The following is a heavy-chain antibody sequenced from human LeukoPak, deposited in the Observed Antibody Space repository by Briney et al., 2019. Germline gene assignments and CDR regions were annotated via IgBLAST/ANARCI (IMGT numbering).Heavy chain of an antibody. Sequence: ASVKVSCKASGYTFTGYYMHWVRQAPGQGLEWMGWINPNSGGTNYAQKFQGRVTMTRDTSISTAYMELSRLRSDDTAVYYCARDHGSSWDPYYYYGMDVWGQGTTVTVSS. CDR2: INPNSGGT. J-gene: IGHJ6*02. CDR3: ARDHGSSWDPYYYYGMDV. D-gene: IGHD6-13*01. CDR1: GYTFTGYY. V-gene: IGHV1-2*02.